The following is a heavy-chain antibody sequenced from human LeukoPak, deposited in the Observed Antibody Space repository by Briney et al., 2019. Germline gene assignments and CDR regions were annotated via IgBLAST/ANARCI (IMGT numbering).Heavy chain of an antibody. CDR2: IRSKAYGGTT. CDR1: GFTFGDYA. D-gene: IGHD3-10*01. J-gene: IGHJ4*02. V-gene: IGHV3-49*03. Sequence: GGALRLSCTASGFTFGDYAMSWFPQAPGERLGWVGFIRSKAYGGTTEYAASVKGRFTISRDDSNSIAYLQMNSLKTEDTAVYYCNRVTGDYYGSDEIYYFDYWGQGTLVTVSS. CDR3: NRVTGDYYGSDEIYYFDY.